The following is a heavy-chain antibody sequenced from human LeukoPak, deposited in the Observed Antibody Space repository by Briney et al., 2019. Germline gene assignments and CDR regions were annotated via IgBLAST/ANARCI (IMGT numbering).Heavy chain of an antibody. CDR3: ARRPRGVIIKTWFDS. Sequence: SETLSLTCSVSGGSISSSSYYCSWIRQPPGKGLEWIGEINHSGSANYNPSLKSRVTILLDTSKNQFSLNLSSVTAADTAVYYCARRPRGVIIKTWFDSWGQGTLVTVSS. J-gene: IGHJ5*01. D-gene: IGHD3-10*01. CDR2: INHSGSA. V-gene: IGHV4-39*07. CDR1: GGSISSSSYY.